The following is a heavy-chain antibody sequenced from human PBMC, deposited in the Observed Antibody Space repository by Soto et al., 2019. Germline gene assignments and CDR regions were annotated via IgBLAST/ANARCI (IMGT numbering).Heavy chain of an antibody. D-gene: IGHD5-12*01. CDR3: AKDQDSGYGDAAFDI. Sequence: GGSLILSCAASGFTFSSYSINWVRQAPGKGLEWVSYISSSSSTIYYADSVKGRFTISRDNSKNTLYLQMNSLRAEDTAVYYCAKDQDSGYGDAAFDIWGQGTMVTVSS. CDR2: ISSSSSTI. V-gene: IGHV3-48*01. J-gene: IGHJ3*02. CDR1: GFTFSSYS.